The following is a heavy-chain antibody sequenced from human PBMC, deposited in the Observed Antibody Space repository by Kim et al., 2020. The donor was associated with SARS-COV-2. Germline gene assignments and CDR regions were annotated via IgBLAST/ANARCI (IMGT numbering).Heavy chain of an antibody. J-gene: IGHJ5*02. V-gene: IGHV1-46*01. CDR2: INPSGGST. D-gene: IGHD3-10*01. Sequence: ASVKVSCKASGYTFTSYYMHWVRQAPGQGLEWMGIINPSGGSTSYAQKFQGRVTMTRDTSTSTVYMELSSLRSEDTAVYYCARGGLDWFGELSGWFDPWGQGTLVTVSS. CDR3: ARGGLDWFGELSGWFDP. CDR1: GYTFTSYY.